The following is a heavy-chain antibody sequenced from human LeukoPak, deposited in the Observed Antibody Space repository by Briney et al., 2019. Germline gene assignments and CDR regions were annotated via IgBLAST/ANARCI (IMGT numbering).Heavy chain of an antibody. CDR1: GGTFSSYA. D-gene: IGHD6-19*01. J-gene: IGHJ6*04. V-gene: IGHV1-69*01. CDR2: IIPIFGTA. CDR3: ARGPGSSGWCGAAYYYGMDV. Sequence: SVKVSCKASGGTFSSYAISWVRQAPGQGLEWMGGIIPIFGTANYAQKFQGRVTITADESTSTAYMELSSLRSEDTAVYYCARGPGSSGWCGAAYYYGMDVWGKGTTVTVSS.